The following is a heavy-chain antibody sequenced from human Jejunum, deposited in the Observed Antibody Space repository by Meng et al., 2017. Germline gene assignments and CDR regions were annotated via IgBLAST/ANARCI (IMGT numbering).Heavy chain of an antibody. CDR3: ARGYYYDSGRGHLDY. CDR1: GGSISSYY. D-gene: IGHD3-10*01. V-gene: IGHV4-59*01. Sequence: QVQLQESGPGLVKPSETLYRTCTVSGGSISSYYWSWIRQPPGKGLEWIGYVYYSGTTNYNPSLKSRVTISVDTSKNQFSLKLSPVTAADTAVYYCARGYYYDSGRGHLDYWGQGTLVTVSS. J-gene: IGHJ4*02. CDR2: VYYSGTT.